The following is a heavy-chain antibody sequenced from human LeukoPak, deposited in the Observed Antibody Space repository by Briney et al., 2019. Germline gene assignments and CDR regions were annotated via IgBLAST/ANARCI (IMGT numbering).Heavy chain of an antibody. CDR1: GGSISSYY. CDR2: LYYSGSN. D-gene: IGHD6-19*01. CDR3: ARGFSGWTCYDY. Sequence: ETSETLSLTCTVSGGSISSYYGRWIRQPPGKGLESLGYLYYSGSNNYNPSRKSRVTISVDTSKNQISLKLSSVTAADTAVYYCARGFSGWTCYDYWGQGTLVTVSS. V-gene: IGHV4-59*08. J-gene: IGHJ4*02.